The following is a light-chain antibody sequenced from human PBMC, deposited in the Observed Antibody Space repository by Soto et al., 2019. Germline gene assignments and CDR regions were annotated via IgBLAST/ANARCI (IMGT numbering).Light chain of an antibody. J-gene: IGKJ1*01. CDR2: GAS. CDR1: QTVSSL. V-gene: IGKV3-20*01. Sequence: EIVLTQSPGTLSLSPGERATLSCRASQTVSSLLAWYQQKPGQAPSLLIYGASTRATGIPDRFSGSGSGTEFTLTISRLEPEDFAVYFCQQYDTSPWTFGQGTKVEIK. CDR3: QQYDTSPWT.